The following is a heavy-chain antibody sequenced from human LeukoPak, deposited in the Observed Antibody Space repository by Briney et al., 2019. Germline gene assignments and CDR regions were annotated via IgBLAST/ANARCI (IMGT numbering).Heavy chain of an antibody. V-gene: IGHV4-59*08. J-gene: IGHJ4*02. D-gene: IGHD3-10*01. Sequence: SETLSLTCTVSGGSISSYYWSWIRQPPGKGLEWIGYIYYNGSTNYNPSLKSRVTISVDTSKNQFSLKLSSVTAADTAVYYCARHFLWFGELMAFDYWGQGTLVTVSS. CDR1: GGSISSYY. CDR2: IYYNGST. CDR3: ARHFLWFGELMAFDY.